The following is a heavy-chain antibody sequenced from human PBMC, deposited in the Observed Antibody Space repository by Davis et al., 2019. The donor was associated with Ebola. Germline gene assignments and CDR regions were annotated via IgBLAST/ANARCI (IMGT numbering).Heavy chain of an antibody. CDR3: ARDTYTMVRPPDY. V-gene: IGHV3-7*03. Sequence: GGSLRLSCAASGFTFSSYWMSWVRQAPGKGLEWVANIRQDGSEKYYVDSVKGRFTISRDNAKNSLYLQMNSLRAEDTAVYYCARDTYTMVRPPDYWGQGTLVTVSS. J-gene: IGHJ4*02. CDR1: GFTFSSYW. CDR2: IRQDGSEK. D-gene: IGHD3-10*01.